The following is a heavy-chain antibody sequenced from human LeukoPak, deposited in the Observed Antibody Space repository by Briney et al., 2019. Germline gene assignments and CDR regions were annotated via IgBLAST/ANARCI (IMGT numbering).Heavy chain of an antibody. V-gene: IGHV3-23*01. CDR2: ISGSGGST. Sequence: GGSLRLSCAASGFTVSSNYMSWVRQAPGKGLEWVSAISGSGGSTYYADSVKGRFTISRDNSKNTLYLQMNSLRAEDTAVYYCAKDRTVTTPLKWFDPWGQGTLVTVSS. D-gene: IGHD4-17*01. CDR3: AKDRTVTTPLKWFDP. CDR1: GFTVSSNY. J-gene: IGHJ5*02.